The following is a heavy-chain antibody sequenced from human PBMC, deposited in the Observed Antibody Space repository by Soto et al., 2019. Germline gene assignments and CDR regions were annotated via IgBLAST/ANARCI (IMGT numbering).Heavy chain of an antibody. CDR1: GYRFTSYW. D-gene: IGHD3-10*01. V-gene: IGHV5-51*01. Sequence: LGESLKISCEGSGYRFTSYWIAWVRQMPGKGLEWMGIVYVDDSDTKYSPSFEGQVTISADKYLNSAYLQWTSLRASDTAMYYCARVRILSGLFRSFDYWGQGTQVTVSS. J-gene: IGHJ4*02. CDR2: VYVDDSDT. CDR3: ARVRILSGLFRSFDY.